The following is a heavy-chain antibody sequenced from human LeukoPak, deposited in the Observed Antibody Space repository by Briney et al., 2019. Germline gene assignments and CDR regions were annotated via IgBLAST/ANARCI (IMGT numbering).Heavy chain of an antibody. CDR1: GFAFSSYA. CDR3: AKDLACSGGSCFFDY. D-gene: IGHD2-15*01. V-gene: IGHV3-23*01. Sequence: GGSLRLSCAASGFAFSSYAMSWVRQAPGKGLEWGSAISGSGGSTYYAESVKGRFTISRGNSKNTLYLQMNSLRAEDAAVYYCAKDLACSGGSCFFDYWGQGTLVTVSS. J-gene: IGHJ4*02. CDR2: ISGSGGST.